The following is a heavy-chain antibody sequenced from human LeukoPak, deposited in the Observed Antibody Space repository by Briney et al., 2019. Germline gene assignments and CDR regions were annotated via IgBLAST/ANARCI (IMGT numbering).Heavy chain of an antibody. V-gene: IGHV1-3*01. J-gene: IGHJ5*02. D-gene: IGHD4-17*01. CDR1: GYTFTSYA. CDR2: INAGNGNT. CDR3: ARVPHHSPNRYGDYVWGNWFDP. Sequence: ASVTVSCTASGYTFTSYAMHWVRQAPGQRLEWMGWINAGNGNTKYSQKFQGRVTITRDTSASTAYMELSSLRSEDTAVYYCARVPHHSPNRYGDYVWGNWFDPWGQGTLVTVSS.